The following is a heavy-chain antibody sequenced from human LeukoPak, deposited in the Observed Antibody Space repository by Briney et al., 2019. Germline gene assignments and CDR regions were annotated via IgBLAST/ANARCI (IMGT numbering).Heavy chain of an antibody. Sequence: GGSLRLSCAASGFTFSSYDMNWIRQAPGKGLEWVSSISSSSNYIYYADSVKGRFTISRDNAKNSLYLQMNSLRAEDTAVYFCARTSSGWYDYWGQGTLVTVSS. J-gene: IGHJ4*02. CDR2: ISSSSNYI. V-gene: IGHV3-21*01. D-gene: IGHD6-19*01. CDR1: GFTFSSYD. CDR3: ARTSSGWYDY.